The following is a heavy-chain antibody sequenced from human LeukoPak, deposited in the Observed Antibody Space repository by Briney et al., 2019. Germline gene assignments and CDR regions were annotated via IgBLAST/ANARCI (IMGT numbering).Heavy chain of an antibody. J-gene: IGHJ6*02. Sequence: ASVKVSCKASGYTFTSYDINWVRQATGQGLEWMGWMNPNSGNTGYAQKFQGRVTITRNTSISTAYMELSSLRSEDTAVYYCARGAAAGTDYGMDVWGQGTTVTVSS. CDR1: GYTFTSYD. CDR3: ARGAAAGTDYGMDV. V-gene: IGHV1-8*03. D-gene: IGHD6-13*01. CDR2: MNPNSGNT.